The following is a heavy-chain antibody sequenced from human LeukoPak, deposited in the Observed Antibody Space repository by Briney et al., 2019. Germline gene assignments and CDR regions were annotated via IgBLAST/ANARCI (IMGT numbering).Heavy chain of an antibody. CDR3: ARVPDYGGNYSRTLNWFDP. CDR2: INHSGST. D-gene: IGHD4-23*01. J-gene: IGHJ5*02. V-gene: IGHV4-34*01. Sequence: PPETLSLTCTVSGGSISSYYWSWIRQPPGKGLEWIGEINHSGSTNYNPSLKSRVTISLDTSKNQFSLKLTSVTAADTAVYYCARVPDYGGNYSRTLNWFDPWGQGTLVTVSS. CDR1: GGSISSYY.